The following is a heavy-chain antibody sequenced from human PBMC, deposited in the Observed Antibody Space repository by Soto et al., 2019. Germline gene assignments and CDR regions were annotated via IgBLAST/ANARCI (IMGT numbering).Heavy chain of an antibody. V-gene: IGHV4-59*01. D-gene: IGHD6-19*01. CDR1: GDSISSYY. Sequence: SETLSLTCTVSGDSISSYYWSWIRQPPGKGLESIGNIYNIGSTHYNPSLKIRVTISLDTSKNQFSLKLSSLSAADTAVYYCARVSIAVARGVDYWGQGTLVTVSS. CDR3: ARVSIAVARGVDY. CDR2: IYNIGST. J-gene: IGHJ4*02.